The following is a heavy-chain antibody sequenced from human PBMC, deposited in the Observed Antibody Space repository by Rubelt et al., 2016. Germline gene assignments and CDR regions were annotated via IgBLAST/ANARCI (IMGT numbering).Heavy chain of an antibody. CDR3: ARGKGGLGVTMMDY. CDR2: INHSGST. V-gene: IGHV4-34*01. J-gene: IGHJ4*02. CDR1: GGSFSGYY. Sequence: QVQLQQWGAGLLKPSETLSLTCAVYGGSFSGYYWSWIRQPPGKGLEWIGEINHSGSTNYNPSLKSRVTISVDTSRSQFSLKLSSVTAADTAVYYCARGKGGLGVTMMDYWGQGTLVTVSS. D-gene: IGHD3-22*01.